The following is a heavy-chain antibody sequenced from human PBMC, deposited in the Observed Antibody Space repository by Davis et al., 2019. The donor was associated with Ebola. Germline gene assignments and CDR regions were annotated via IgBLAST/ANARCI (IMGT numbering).Heavy chain of an antibody. CDR3: ARVRYYYYGMDV. J-gene: IGHJ6*02. V-gene: IGHV1-69*04. CDR2: IIPILGIA. Sequence: AASVKVSCKASGGTFSSYAISWVRQAPGQGLEWMGRIIPILGIANYAQKFQGRVTITADKSTSTAYMELSSLRSEDTAVYYCARVRYYYYGMDVWGQGTTVTVSS. CDR1: GGTFSSYA.